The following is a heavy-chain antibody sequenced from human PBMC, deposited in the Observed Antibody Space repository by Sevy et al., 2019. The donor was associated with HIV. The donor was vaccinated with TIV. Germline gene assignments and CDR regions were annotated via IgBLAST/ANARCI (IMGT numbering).Heavy chain of an antibody. CDR3: TKEVGTSVSYDPNWFDP. CDR2: ISGSGGST. V-gene: IGHV3-23*01. J-gene: IGHJ5*02. D-gene: IGHD1-26*01. CDR1: GFTFSSYA. Sequence: GGSLRLSCAASGFTFSSYAMSWVRQAPGKGLEWVSAISGSGGSTYYADSVKGRFTISRDNSKNTLYLQMNSLRAEDTAVYYCTKEVGTSVSYDPNWFDPWGQGTLVTVSS.